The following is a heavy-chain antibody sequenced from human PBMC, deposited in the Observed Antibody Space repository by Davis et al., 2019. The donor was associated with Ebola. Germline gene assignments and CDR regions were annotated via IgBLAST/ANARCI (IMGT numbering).Heavy chain of an antibody. V-gene: IGHV4-34*01. Sequence: SETLSLTCAVYGGSFSGYYWSWIRQPPGKGLEWIGEINHSGSTNYNPSLKSRVTISVDTSKNQFSLKLSSVTAADTAVYYCATITTPHYYYYYGMDVWGQGTTVTVSS. CDR2: INHSGST. CDR3: ATITTPHYYYYYGMDV. CDR1: GGSFSGYY. D-gene: IGHD3-22*01. J-gene: IGHJ6*02.